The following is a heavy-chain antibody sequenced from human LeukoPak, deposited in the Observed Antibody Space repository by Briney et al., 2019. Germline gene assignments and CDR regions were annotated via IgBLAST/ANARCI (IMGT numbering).Heavy chain of an antibody. J-gene: IGHJ4*02. V-gene: IGHV4-61*01. CDR1: NGSVSSDSYY. D-gene: IGHD6-13*01. CDR2: IHYSGGV. Sequence: SDTLSLTCTVSNGSVSSDSYYWNWIRQPPGKGLEWIGRIHYSGGVIYNPSLQSRVTISLDTSKNQFYLKVTSVTAADTAVYYCARAHTSSWYMDYWGQGTLVTVS. CDR3: ARAHTSSWYMDY.